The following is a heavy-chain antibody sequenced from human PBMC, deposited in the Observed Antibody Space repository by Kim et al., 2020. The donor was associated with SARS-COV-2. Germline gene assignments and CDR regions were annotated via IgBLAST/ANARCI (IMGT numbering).Heavy chain of an antibody. V-gene: IGHV3-23*01. J-gene: IGHJ4*02. CDR3: AKGEGNVPVATPPVNYVDD. D-gene: IGHD2-2*01. Sequence: GRFTISRDNAKNTLYRQMGSLRAEDTAVYYCAKGEGNVPVATPPVNYVDDWGQGTLVTVSS.